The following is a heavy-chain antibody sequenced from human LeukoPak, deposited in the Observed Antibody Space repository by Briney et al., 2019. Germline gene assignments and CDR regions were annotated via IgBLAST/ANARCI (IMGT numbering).Heavy chain of an antibody. Sequence: GASVKVSCKASGYTFTGYYMHWVRQAPGQGLEWMGWINPNSGGTNYAQKFQGRVTMTRDTSISTAYMELSRLRSDDTAVYYCARANGGGVVVVPAANYYYMDVWGKGTTVTVSS. CDR1: GYTFTGYY. CDR3: ARANGGGVVVVPAANYYYMDV. CDR2: INPNSGGT. J-gene: IGHJ6*03. V-gene: IGHV1-2*02. D-gene: IGHD2-2*01.